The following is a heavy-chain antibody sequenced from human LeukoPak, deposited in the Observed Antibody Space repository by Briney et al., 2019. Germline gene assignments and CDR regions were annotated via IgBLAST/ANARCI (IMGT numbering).Heavy chain of an antibody. CDR2: INPSGGST. J-gene: IGHJ4*02. CDR3: ASMYSSGWPFDY. Sequence: VASVKVSCKASGYTFTSYYMHWVRQAPGQGLEWMGIINPSGGSTSYAQKFQGRVTMTRDTSTSTVYMELSSLRSEDTAVYHCASMYSSGWPFDYWGQGTLVTVSS. CDR1: GYTFTSYY. V-gene: IGHV1-46*01. D-gene: IGHD6-19*01.